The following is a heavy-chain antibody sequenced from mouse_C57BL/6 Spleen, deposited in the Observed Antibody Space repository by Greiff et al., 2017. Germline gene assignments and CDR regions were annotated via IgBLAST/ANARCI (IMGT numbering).Heavy chain of an antibody. CDR3: ARGGDFNWYFDV. Sequence: DVMLVESGGGLVKPGGSLKLSCAASGFTFSSYTMSWVRQTPEKRLEWVATISGGGGNTYYPDSVKGRFTISRDNAKNTLYLQMSSLRSEDTALYYCARGGDFNWYFDVWGTGTTVTVSS. CDR2: ISGGGGNT. D-gene: IGHD3-3*01. V-gene: IGHV5-9*01. J-gene: IGHJ1*03. CDR1: GFTFSSYT.